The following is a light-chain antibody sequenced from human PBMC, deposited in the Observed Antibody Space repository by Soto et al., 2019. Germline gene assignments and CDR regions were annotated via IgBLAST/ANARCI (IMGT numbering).Light chain of an antibody. V-gene: IGKV3-20*01. Sequence: EIVLTQSPGSLSLSPGERATLSCRASQSVSSSFFAWYQQKPGQAPRLLIYGASSRATGIPDRFSGSGSGTYFTLTISRLEPEDFAVYYCQQYDSSVTFGQGTKVEFK. CDR2: GAS. CDR1: QSVSSSF. J-gene: IGKJ1*01. CDR3: QQYDSSVT.